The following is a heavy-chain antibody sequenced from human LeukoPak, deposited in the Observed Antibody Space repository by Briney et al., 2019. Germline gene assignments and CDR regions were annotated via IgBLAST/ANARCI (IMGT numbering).Heavy chain of an antibody. CDR1: GFPFSIYT. CDR2: ISGRSNDI. CDR3: ATDYYCSGGSCYPPD. J-gene: IGHJ4*02. V-gene: IGHV3-21*01. D-gene: IGHD2-15*01. Sequence: GGSLRLSCAASGFPFSIYTMNWVRQAPGKGLEWVSSISGRSNDIYYADSVKGRFTISRDNAKNSLYLQMNSLRAEDTAVYYCATDYYCSGGSCYPPDWGQGTLVTVSS.